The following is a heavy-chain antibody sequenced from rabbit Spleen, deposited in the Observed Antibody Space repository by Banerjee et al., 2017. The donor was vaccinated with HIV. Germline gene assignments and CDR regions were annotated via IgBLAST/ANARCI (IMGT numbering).Heavy chain of an antibody. V-gene: IGHV1S45*01. J-gene: IGHJ4*01. CDR3: ARDVAGREDFNL. CDR2: INAATAKP. CDR1: GVSLNDKDV. Sequence: EQLEESGGGLVKPEGSLTLTCKASGVSLNDKDVMCWVRQAPGKGLEWIACINAATAKPVYATWAKGRFTISRTSSTTVTLRMTSLTAADTATYFCARDVAGREDFNLWGPGTLVTVS. D-gene: IGHD4-2*01.